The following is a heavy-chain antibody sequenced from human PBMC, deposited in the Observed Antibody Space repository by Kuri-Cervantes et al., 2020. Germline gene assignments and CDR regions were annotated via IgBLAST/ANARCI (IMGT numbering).Heavy chain of an antibody. CDR2: ISGSGGST. Sequence: GGSLRLSCAASGFTFSSYAMSWVRQAPGKGLEWVSAISGSGGSTYYADSVEGRFTISRDNSKNTLDLQMNSLRAEDTAVYYCAKDMLWLSHDYGDLDAFDIWGQGTMVTVSS. J-gene: IGHJ3*02. CDR1: GFTFSSYA. D-gene: IGHD4-17*01. V-gene: IGHV3-23*01. CDR3: AKDMLWLSHDYGDLDAFDI.